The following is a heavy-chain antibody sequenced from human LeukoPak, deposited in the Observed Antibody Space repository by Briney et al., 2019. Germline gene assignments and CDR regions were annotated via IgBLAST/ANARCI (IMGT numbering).Heavy chain of an antibody. CDR2: INPNSGGT. V-gene: IGHV1-2*02. J-gene: IGHJ4*02. Sequence: ASVKVSCKASGYTFTGYYMHWVRQAPGQGLEWMGWINPNSGGTNYAQKFQGRVTMTRDTSISTAYMELSRLRSDDMAVYYCARLSSGYITYLDYWGQGTLVTVSS. CDR1: GYTFTGYY. D-gene: IGHD5-18*01. CDR3: ARLSSGYITYLDY.